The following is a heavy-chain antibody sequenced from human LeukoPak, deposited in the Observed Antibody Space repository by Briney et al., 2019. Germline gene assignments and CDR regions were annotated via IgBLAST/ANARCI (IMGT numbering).Heavy chain of an antibody. CDR1: GFTFDDYG. D-gene: IGHD6-19*01. CDR3: AKIQGWFNAAFHI. V-gene: IGHV3-23*01. J-gene: IGHJ3*02. Sequence: GGSLRLSCSASGFTFDDYGMSWVRQAPGKGREWVSGISDSGDSTYYADSVKGRFTISRDISKNTLFLQMNSMRAEDTAVYYCAKIQGWFNAAFHIGGQGTMVPVSS. CDR2: ISDSGDST.